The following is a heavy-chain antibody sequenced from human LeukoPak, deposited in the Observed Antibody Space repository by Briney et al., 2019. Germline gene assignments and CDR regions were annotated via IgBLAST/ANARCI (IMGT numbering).Heavy chain of an antibody. CDR3: ARGIMGDFDY. J-gene: IGHJ4*02. CDR1: GGSISSYY. Sequence: PSETLSLTCTVSGGSISSYYWIWIRQPPGKGLEGIGYIYYSWSTNYNPSLKMRVTISVDTSKNQFSLKLRYVTAADTAVYYCARGIMGDFDYSGQGTLVTVSS. V-gene: IGHV4-59*01. D-gene: IGHD3-16*01. CDR2: IYYSWST.